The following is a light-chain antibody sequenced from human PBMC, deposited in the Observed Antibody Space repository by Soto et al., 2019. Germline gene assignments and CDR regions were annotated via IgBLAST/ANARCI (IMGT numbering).Light chain of an antibody. V-gene: IGKV1-5*01. J-gene: IGKJ4*01. CDR3: QQYDNYPLT. Sequence: DIQMTQSPSTLSASVGDRVTITCRASQTIGSWLAWYQQKPGTAPKLLIYDASTLESGVPSRFSGSGSGTEFTLTISSLQPDDFATYYCQQYDNYPLTFGGGTKVDIK. CDR2: DAS. CDR1: QTIGSW.